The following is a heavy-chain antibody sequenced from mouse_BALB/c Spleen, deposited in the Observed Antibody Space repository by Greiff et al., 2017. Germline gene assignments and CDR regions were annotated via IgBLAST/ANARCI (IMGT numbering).Heavy chain of an antibody. Sequence: EVKLVESGGGLVKPGGSLKLSCAASGFTFSSYAMSWVRQSPEKRLEWVAEISSGGSYTYYPDTVTGRFTISRDNAKNTLYLEMSSLRSEDTAMYYCARDDWDGTYWGQGTLVTVSA. CDR2: ISSGGSYT. CDR3: ARDDWDGTY. D-gene: IGHD4-1*01. J-gene: IGHJ3*01. V-gene: IGHV5-9-4*01. CDR1: GFTFSSYA.